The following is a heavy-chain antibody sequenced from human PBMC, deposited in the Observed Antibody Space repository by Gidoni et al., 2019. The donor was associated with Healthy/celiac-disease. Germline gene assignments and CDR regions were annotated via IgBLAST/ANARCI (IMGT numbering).Heavy chain of an antibody. CDR1: GYTLTELS. CDR2: FAPEDGET. D-gene: IGHD2-21*02. CDR3: ATLINMMDCGGDCYSYYYYGMDV. J-gene: IGHJ6*02. Sequence: QVQLVQPGAEVKKPGASVKVSCKVSGYTLTELSMTWVRQAPGKGLAWMVGFAPEDGETIYAQKFQGRVTMTEDTSTDTAYMELSSLRSEDTAVYYCATLINMMDCGGDCYSYYYYGMDVWGQGTTVTVSS. V-gene: IGHV1-24*01.